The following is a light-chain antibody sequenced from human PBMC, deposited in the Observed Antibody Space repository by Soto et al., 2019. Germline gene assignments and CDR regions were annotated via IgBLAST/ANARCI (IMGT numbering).Light chain of an antibody. J-gene: IGKJ1*01. Sequence: DIQMTQSPSTLSGSVGDRVTITCRASQTISSWLAWYQQKPGKAPKLLIYKASTLKSGVPSRFSGSGSGTEFTLTIISLQPDDFATYYCQHYNSYSEAFGQGTTVDIK. CDR2: KAS. V-gene: IGKV1-5*03. CDR3: QHYNSYSEA. CDR1: QTISSW.